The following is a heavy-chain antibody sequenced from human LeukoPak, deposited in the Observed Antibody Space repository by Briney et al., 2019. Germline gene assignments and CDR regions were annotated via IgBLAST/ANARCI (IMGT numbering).Heavy chain of an antibody. D-gene: IGHD4-23*01. J-gene: IGHJ4*02. Sequence: GGSLRHSSDASGFTFSDYIGGCVRQAPGQGLEWVGVIRSKSYGGTIEYAASVKGRFTISRDDSKSVAYLQMNSLKTEDTAVYSCVGQQQLRWWGQATLVTVPS. V-gene: IGHV3-49*04. CDR1: GFTFSDYI. CDR2: IRSKSYGGTI. CDR3: VGQQQLRW.